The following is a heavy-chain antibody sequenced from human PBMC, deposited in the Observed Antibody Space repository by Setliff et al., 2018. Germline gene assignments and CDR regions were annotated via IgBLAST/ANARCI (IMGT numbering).Heavy chain of an antibody. J-gene: IGHJ4*02. Sequence: KPSETLSLTCTVSGYSISNDYFWGWIRQPPGKGLEWIGSIYHSGSTSYYPSLKSRVTISVDTSKNQFSLNLSSVTAADTAVYYCAKHRSYFGYWGQGTLVTVST. CDR2: IYHSGST. CDR1: GYSISNDYF. CDR3: AKHRSYFGY. V-gene: IGHV4-38-2*02.